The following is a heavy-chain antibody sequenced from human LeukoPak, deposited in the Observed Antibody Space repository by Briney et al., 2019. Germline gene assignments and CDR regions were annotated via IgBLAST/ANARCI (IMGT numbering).Heavy chain of an antibody. J-gene: IGHJ4*02. Sequence: SETLSLTCTISGGSISSSSYYWGWIRQPPGKGLEWIGSIYYSGSTYYNPSLKSRVTISVDTSKNQFSLKLSSVTAADTAVYYCARRGDSSSWYFDYWGQGTLVTVSS. CDR3: ARRGDSSSWYFDY. V-gene: IGHV4-39*01. D-gene: IGHD6-13*01. CDR1: GGSISSSSYY. CDR2: IYYSGST.